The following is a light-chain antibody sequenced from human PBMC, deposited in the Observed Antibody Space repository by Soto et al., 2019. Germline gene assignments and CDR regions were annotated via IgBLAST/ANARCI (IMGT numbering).Light chain of an antibody. J-gene: IGLJ2*01. V-gene: IGLV2-14*01. CDR2: EVS. CDR3: SSYTSSSTIVV. Sequence: QSALTQPASVSGSPGQSITISCTGTSSDVGGYNYVSWYQQHPGKAPKLMIYEVSNRPSGVSNRFSGSKSGNTASLTISGLLAEDEADYYCSSYTSSSTIVVFGGGTQLTVL. CDR1: SSDVGGYNY.